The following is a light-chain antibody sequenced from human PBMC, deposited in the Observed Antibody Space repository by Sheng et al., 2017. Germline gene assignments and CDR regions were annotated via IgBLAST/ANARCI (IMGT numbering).Light chain of an antibody. CDR2: LGDL. Sequence: DIVMTQSPDSLAVSLGERATINCKSSQSVLYSSNNKNYLAWYQQKPGQPPKVLIYLGDLLRESGVPDRISGSGSGTDFTLTISSLQAEDVAVYYCQQYYNTPNSFGQGT. J-gene: IGKJ2*03. CDR1: QSVLYSSNNKNY. CDR3: QQYYNTPNS. V-gene: IGKV4-1*01.